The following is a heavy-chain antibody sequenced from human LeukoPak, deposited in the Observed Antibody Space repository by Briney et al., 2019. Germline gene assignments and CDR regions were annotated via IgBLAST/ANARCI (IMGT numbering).Heavy chain of an antibody. CDR2: IRPDGSEK. J-gene: IGHJ4*02. V-gene: IGHV3-7*04. D-gene: IGHD3-16*01. CDR1: GFTFSSNW. Sequence: PGGSLRLSCAASGFTFSSNWMNWVRQAPGKGLEWVANIRPDGSEKDCVDSVKGRFTISGENAKNLLYLQMSGLRVEDTALYYCARGGESRAMLHQWGQGTLVTVSS. CDR3: ARGGESRAMLHQ.